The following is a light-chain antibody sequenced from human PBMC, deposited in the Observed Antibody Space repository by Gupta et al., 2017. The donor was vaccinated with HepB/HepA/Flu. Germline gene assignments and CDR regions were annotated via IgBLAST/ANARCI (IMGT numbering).Light chain of an antibody. CDR3: QQYKNWPPLT. CDR1: QSVSSN. CDR2: GAS. Sequence: EIVMTQSPATLSVSPGERATLSCRASQSVSSNLAWYQQKPGQAPRLLIYGASTRATGIPVRFSGSGSGTEFTLTISSRQSEDFAVYYCQQYKNWPPLTFGGGTKVEIK. J-gene: IGKJ4*01. V-gene: IGKV3-15*01.